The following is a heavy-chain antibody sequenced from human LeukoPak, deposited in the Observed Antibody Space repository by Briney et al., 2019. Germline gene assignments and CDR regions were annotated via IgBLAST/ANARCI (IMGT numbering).Heavy chain of an antibody. CDR1: GFTFSRSA. CDR2: IAHHGNNK. V-gene: IGHV3-30*02. D-gene: IGHD2-8*02. J-gene: IGHJ4*02. Sequence: GGSLRLSCAASGFTFSRSAMHWVRQGPGKGLEWVAYIAHHGNNKYYADSVKGRFTISRDKSKGTLFLQMNSLRVDDTAVYYCAKDGSWSCTDWGQGTLVRVSS. CDR3: AKDGSWSCTD.